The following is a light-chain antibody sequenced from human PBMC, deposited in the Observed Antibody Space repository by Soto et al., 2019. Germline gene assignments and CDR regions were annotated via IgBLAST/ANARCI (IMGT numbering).Light chain of an antibody. CDR1: SSDVGSHNL. CDR2: EVT. J-gene: IGLJ7*01. Sequence: QSVLTQPASVSGSPGQSITISCTGTSSDVGSHNLVSWYQQHPGQAPKLIIYEVTQRPLGVSTRFSASKSGNTVSLTISGPQAEDEADYYCCSYGGSRAVFGGGTQLTVL. V-gene: IGLV2-23*02. CDR3: CSYGGSRAV.